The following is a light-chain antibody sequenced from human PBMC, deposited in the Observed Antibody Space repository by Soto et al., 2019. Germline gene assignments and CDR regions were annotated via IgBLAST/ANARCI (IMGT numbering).Light chain of an antibody. CDR2: DLS. Sequence: QSVLTQPASVSGSPGQSITISCTATSSDIGDYNYVSWYLQHPGKAPKLIIYDLSYRPSGISNRFSGSKSVNTASLTISGLQAEDEADYYCSSYTRSGTLVFGPGTKLTVL. CDR1: SSDIGDYNY. J-gene: IGLJ1*01. V-gene: IGLV2-14*03. CDR3: SSYTRSGTLV.